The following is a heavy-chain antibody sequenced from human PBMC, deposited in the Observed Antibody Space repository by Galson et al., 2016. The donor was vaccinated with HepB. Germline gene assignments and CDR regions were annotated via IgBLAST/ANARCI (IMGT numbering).Heavy chain of an antibody. CDR1: GFTFSSYG. CDR2: LAYDGSDN. J-gene: IGHJ4*02. Sequence: SLRLSCAASGFTFSSYGMYWVRQAPGKGLEWVAVLAYDGSDNYYADSVKGRFTISRDTSKNTLYLQMHSLRPEDTAVYYCARDARPLPSGWFPTGFPVDHWGQGTLVTVSS. CDR3: ARDARPLPSGWFPTGFPVDH. D-gene: IGHD6-19*01. V-gene: IGHV3-30*03.